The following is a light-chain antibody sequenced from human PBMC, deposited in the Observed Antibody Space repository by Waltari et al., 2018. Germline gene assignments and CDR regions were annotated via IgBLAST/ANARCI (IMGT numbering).Light chain of an antibody. J-gene: IGLJ2*01. CDR3: AAWDDSLSAVP. V-gene: IGLV1-47*01. CDR1: NSNIGSNY. CDR2: KKN. Sequence: QSVLTQPPSTSGTPGQRVTISCSGSNSNIGSNYVYWYQQVPGMAPKLLIYKKNPLPSGVPDRFSGSKSGTSASLAISALRSEDEADYYCAAWDDSLSAVPFGGGTKVTVL.